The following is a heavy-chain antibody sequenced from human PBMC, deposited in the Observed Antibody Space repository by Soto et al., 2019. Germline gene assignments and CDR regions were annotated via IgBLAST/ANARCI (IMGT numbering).Heavy chain of an antibody. D-gene: IGHD3-10*01. J-gene: IGHJ6*03. CDR2: INHSGST. CDR1: GGSFSGYY. CDR3: ARGFIKRPPGPHNSPNYYGSGTKLEPHYYYYMDV. V-gene: IGHV4-34*01. Sequence: SETLSLTCAVYGGSFSGYYWSWIRQPPGKGLEWIGEINHSGSTNYNPSLKSRVTISVDTSKNQFSLKLSSVTAADTAVYYCARGFIKRPPGPHNSPNYYGSGTKLEPHYYYYMDVWGKGTTVTVSS.